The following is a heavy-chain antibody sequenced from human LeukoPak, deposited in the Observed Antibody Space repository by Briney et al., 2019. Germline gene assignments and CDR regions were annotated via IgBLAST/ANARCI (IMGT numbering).Heavy chain of an antibody. V-gene: IGHV1-69*01. D-gene: IGHD6-6*01. CDR3: ARGIAARVSHYYYYYYMDV. J-gene: IGHJ6*03. CDR1: GGTFSSYA. Sequence: SVKVSCKASGGTFSSYAISWVRQSPGQGLEWMGGIIPIFGTANYAQKFQGRVTITADESTSTAYMELSSLRSEDTAVYYCARGIAARVSHYYYYYYMDVWGKGTTVTVSS. CDR2: IIPIFGTA.